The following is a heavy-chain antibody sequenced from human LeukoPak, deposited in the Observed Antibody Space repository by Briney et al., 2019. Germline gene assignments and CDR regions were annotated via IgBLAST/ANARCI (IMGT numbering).Heavy chain of an antibody. V-gene: IGHV4-59*01. CDR3: ARGIAAAGVNWFDT. CDR1: GGSISSYY. CDR2: IYYSGST. Sequence: SETLSLTCTVSGGSISSYYWSWIRQPPGKGLEWIGYIYYSGSTNYNPSLKSRVTISVDTSKNQFSLKLSSVTAADTAVYYCARGIAAAGVNWFDTWGQGTLVTVSS. D-gene: IGHD6-13*01. J-gene: IGHJ5*02.